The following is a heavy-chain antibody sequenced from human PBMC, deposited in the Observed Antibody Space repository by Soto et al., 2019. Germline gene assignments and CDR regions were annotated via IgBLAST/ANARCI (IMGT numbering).Heavy chain of an antibody. CDR3: ARDRGDSSGSPFDY. Sequence: SETLSLTCTVSGGSISGGDYYWSWIRQPPGKGLEWIGYIYYSGSTYYNPSLKSRVTISVDTSKNQFSLKLSSVTAADTAVYYCARDRGDSSGSPFDYWGQGTLVTVSS. CDR1: GGSISGGDYY. D-gene: IGHD3-22*01. V-gene: IGHV4-30-4*01. J-gene: IGHJ4*02. CDR2: IYYSGST.